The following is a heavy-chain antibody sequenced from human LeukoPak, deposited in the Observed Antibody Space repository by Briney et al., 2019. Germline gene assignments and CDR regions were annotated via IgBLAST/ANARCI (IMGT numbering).Heavy chain of an antibody. CDR1: GYTFTSYD. V-gene: IGHV1-8*01. D-gene: IGHD2-21*01. J-gene: IGHJ6*02. CDR2: MNPNSGNT. CDR3: ARGQLIYYGMDV. Sequence: ASVKVSSKASGYTFTSYDINWVRQATGQGLEWMGWMNPNSGNTGYAQKFQGRVTMTRNTSISTAYMELSSLRSEDTAVYYCARGQLIYYGMDVWGQGTTVTVSS.